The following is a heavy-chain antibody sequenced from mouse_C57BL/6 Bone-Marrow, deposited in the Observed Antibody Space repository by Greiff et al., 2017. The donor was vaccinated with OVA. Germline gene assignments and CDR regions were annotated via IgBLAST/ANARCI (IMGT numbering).Heavy chain of an antibody. Sequence: LVESGAELARPGASVKLSCKASGYTFTSYGISWVKQRTGQGLEWIGEIYPRSGNTYYNEKFKGKATLTADKSSSTAYMELRSLTSEDSAVYFCACAYSNYVRFAYWGQGTLVTVSA. J-gene: IGHJ3*01. V-gene: IGHV1-81*01. D-gene: IGHD2-5*01. CDR2: IYPRSGNT. CDR3: ACAYSNYVRFAY. CDR1: GYTFTSYG.